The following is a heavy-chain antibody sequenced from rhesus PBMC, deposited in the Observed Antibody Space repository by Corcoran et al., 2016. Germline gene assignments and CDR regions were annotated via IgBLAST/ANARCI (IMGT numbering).Heavy chain of an antibody. J-gene: IGHJ4*01. CDR1: GYTFTSYS. D-gene: IGHD3-16*01. Sequence: QVQLVQSGAEVKKPGASVKLSCKASGYTFTSYSINWVRQAPGQGLEWMGWNNTSNCKTGYAQKFQGRVTMTRDTSTSTAYMELSSLRSEDTAVYYCASRSSGSYYDYWGQGVLVTVSS. V-gene: IGHV1-200*01. CDR3: ASRSSGSYYDY. CDR2: NNTSNCKT.